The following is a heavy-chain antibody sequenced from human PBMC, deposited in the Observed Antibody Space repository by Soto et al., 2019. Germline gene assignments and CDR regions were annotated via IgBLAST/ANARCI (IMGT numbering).Heavy chain of an antibody. CDR3: ARGGRGLRGAFDV. D-gene: IGHD2-15*01. V-gene: IGHV3-30*04. J-gene: IGHJ3*01. Sequence: QEILVESGGGVVQSGTSLRLSCAASGFTFSSFAMHWVRQAPGKGLEWVSVISFNGLSQFYADSVRGRVTVSRDNSKNTRYLQLDSLRPDYTAVYSCARGGRGLRGAFDVWGQGTEVSVS. CDR2: ISFNGLSQ. CDR1: GFTFSSFA.